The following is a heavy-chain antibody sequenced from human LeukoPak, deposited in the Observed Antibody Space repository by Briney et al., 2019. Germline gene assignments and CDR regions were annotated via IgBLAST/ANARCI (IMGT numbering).Heavy chain of an antibody. J-gene: IGHJ6*02. CDR3: ARQPPYYGMDV. Sequence: SETLSLTCTVSGGSISSYYWSWIRQPPGKGLEWIGYIYYSGSTNYNPSLKSRVTISVDTSKNQFSLKLSSVTAADTAVYYCARQPPYYGMDVWGQGTTVTVSS. V-gene: IGHV4-59*01. CDR2: IYYSGST. CDR1: GGSISSYY.